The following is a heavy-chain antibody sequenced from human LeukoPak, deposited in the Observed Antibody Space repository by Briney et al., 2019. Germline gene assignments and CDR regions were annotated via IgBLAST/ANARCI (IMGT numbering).Heavy chain of an antibody. Sequence: PGGSLRLSCAASGFTSNNYYMSWIRRAPGKRLEWISYISISGYSSYYADSVKGRFTISRDNAKNSLYLQMNNLRPEDTAFYYCARRYDFWSGYYGWFDPWGQGTLVTVSS. CDR2: ISISGYSS. CDR3: ARRYDFWSGYYGWFDP. V-gene: IGHV3-11*04. J-gene: IGHJ5*02. CDR1: GFTSNNYY. D-gene: IGHD3-3*01.